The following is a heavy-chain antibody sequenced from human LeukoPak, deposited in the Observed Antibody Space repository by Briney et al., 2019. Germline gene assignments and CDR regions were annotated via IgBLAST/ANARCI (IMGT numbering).Heavy chain of an antibody. D-gene: IGHD3-22*01. CDR2: IYSSGST. V-gene: IGHV4-59*12. J-gene: IGHJ4*02. CDR3: ARDPGLGYDSSGRDNY. Sequence: MSSETLSLTCTVSGGSISSYYWSWIRQPPGKGLEWIGYIYSSGSTSYNPSLKSRVTISVDTSKSQFSLKLSSVTAADTAVYYCARDPGLGYDSSGRDNYWGQGTLVTVSS. CDR1: GGSISSYY.